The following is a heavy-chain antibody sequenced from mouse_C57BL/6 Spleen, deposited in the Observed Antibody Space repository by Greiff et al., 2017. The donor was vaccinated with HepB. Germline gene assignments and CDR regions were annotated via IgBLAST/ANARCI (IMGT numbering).Heavy chain of an antibody. Sequence: VQLVESGPGLVQPSQSLSITCTVSGFSLTSYGVHWVRQSPGKGLEWLGVIWRGGSTDYNAAFMSRLSITKDNSKSQVFFKMHSLQADDTAIYYCAKNSPSTVVATDWYFDVWGTGTTVTVSS. CDR1: GFSLTSYG. D-gene: IGHD1-1*01. CDR3: AKNSPSTVVATDWYFDV. J-gene: IGHJ1*03. V-gene: IGHV2-5*01. CDR2: IWRGGST.